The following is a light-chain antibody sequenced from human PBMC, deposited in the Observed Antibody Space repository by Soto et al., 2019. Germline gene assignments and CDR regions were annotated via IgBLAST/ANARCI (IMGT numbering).Light chain of an antibody. V-gene: IGLV2-8*01. CDR3: SSHGGNINVV. CDR2: EVT. CDR1: SSTIGYYNS. Sequence: QSALTQPPSASGSPGQSVTISCTGTSSTIGYYNSISWYQQHPGKAPKLMIYEVTKRPSGVPDRFSGSWSGNTASLTVSGLQAEDEADYYCSSHGGNINVVFVGGTKLTVL. J-gene: IGLJ2*01.